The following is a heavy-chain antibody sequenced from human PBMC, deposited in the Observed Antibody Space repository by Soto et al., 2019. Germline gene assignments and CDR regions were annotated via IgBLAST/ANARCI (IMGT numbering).Heavy chain of an antibody. Sequence: EVQLLESGGGLVQPGGSLRLSCAASGFTFSSYAMTWVRQAPGKGLEWVSTISGRGDTTYYADSVKGRFTISRDNSKNTLYLQMTSLRAEDTALYYCAKDWSGNSCPCMDVWGQGTTVTVSS. CDR2: ISGRGDTT. CDR3: AKDWSGNSCPCMDV. CDR1: GFTFSSYA. V-gene: IGHV3-23*01. J-gene: IGHJ6*02. D-gene: IGHD3-3*01.